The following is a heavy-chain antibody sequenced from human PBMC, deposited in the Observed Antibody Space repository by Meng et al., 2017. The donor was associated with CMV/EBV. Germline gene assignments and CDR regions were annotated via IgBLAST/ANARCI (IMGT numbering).Heavy chain of an antibody. J-gene: IGHJ6*02. D-gene: IGHD3-3*01. Sequence: GESLKISCAASGFTFSNYGMYWVRQAPGKGLEWVTFIRYDGSNKYYADSVKGRFTISRDNSKNTLFLQKNSLRAEDTAVYYCARPLTNYDFWSGYYTGGGMDVWGQGTTVTVSS. CDR3: ARPLTNYDFWSGYYTGGGMDV. CDR1: GFTFSNYG. V-gene: IGHV3-30*02. CDR2: IRYDGSNK.